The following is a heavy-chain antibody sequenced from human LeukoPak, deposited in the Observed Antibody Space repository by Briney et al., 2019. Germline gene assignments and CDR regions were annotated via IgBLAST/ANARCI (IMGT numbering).Heavy chain of an antibody. J-gene: IGHJ6*03. Sequence: GGSLRLSCEVSGFTFETYWMSWVRQAPGKGLEWVANIDEDGNEEHYVRSVKGRFTISRDNAKNSLYLQMNSLRVEDTAVYYCARDRILNYYYYMDAWGRGTTVTVSS. CDR3: ARDRILNYYYYMDA. CDR1: GFTFETYW. D-gene: IGHD2/OR15-2a*01. V-gene: IGHV3-7*01. CDR2: IDEDGNEE.